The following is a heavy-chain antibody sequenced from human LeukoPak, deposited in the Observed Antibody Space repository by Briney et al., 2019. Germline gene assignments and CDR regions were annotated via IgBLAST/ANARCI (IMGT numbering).Heavy chain of an antibody. V-gene: IGHV4-4*09. Sequence: SETLSLTCTVSGGSIGTYYWSWIRQSPGKGLEWIGYIYVTGTRYNPYLQSRVTISVDRSRNQFFLKMSSVTAADTAVYYCARSSKYYDFWSGSAEAVYYMDVWGKGTTVTVSS. J-gene: IGHJ6*03. CDR3: ARSSKYYDFWSGSAEAVYYMDV. CDR1: GGSIGTYY. D-gene: IGHD3-3*01. CDR2: IYVTGT.